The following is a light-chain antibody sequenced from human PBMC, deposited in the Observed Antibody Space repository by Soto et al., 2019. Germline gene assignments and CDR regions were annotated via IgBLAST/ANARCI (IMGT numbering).Light chain of an antibody. Sequence: DIQMTQSPSSLSASVEDRVIITCRASQSISNHLNWYQQKPGKAPKLLIFAASSLQSGVPSRFSGSRSGPDFTLTISSLQPEDFATYYCQQSYSTSTWTFGQGTKVDIK. CDR2: AAS. J-gene: IGKJ1*01. CDR3: QQSYSTSTWT. CDR1: QSISNH. V-gene: IGKV1-39*01.